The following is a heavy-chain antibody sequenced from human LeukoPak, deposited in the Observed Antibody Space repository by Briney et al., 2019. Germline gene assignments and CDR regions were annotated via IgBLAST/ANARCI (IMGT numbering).Heavy chain of an antibody. CDR2: VSGYLKDANSAQEFYVKNT. J-gene: IGHJ4*02. D-gene: IGHD2-15*01. CDR3: ARDLPVVALVMDY. V-gene: IGHV1-18*01. Sequence: GASVKVSCKASGYNFTNFGISWVRQAPGQGLEWMGWVSGYLKDANSAQEFYVKNTKYTERFHDRVTMTADTSTSTAYMELSSLKFDDTAVYFCARDLPVVALVMDYWGQGTLITVSS. CDR1: GYNFTNFG.